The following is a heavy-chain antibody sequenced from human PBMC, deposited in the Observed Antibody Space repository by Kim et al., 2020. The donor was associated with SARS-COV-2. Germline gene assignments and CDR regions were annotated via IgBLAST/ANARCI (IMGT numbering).Heavy chain of an antibody. CDR1: GYTFNIYY. D-gene: IGHD3-16*01. Sequence: ASVKVSCKASGYTFNIYYIHWVRQAPGHGLEWMGWIYPDSGGTNGAPKFQGRVTMTTDTSINTAYMELSRLRSDDTAVYYCACTYYYGMDVWGQGTTVTV. CDR2: IYPDSGGT. J-gene: IGHJ6*02. V-gene: IGHV1-2*02. CDR3: ACTYYYGMDV.